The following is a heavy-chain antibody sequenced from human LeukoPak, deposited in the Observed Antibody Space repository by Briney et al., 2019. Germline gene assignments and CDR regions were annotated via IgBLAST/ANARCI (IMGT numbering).Heavy chain of an antibody. Sequence: SETLSLTCTVSGDSIRSHYCAWIRQSPGKGLEWIGHIYNSATTDYNPSFESRVTISLDTSKKQFSLKMTSVTALDSAVYYCARGGEGYNDDAFEVWGLGTAVTVSS. CDR1: GDSIRSHY. V-gene: IGHV4-59*11. D-gene: IGHD5-24*01. J-gene: IGHJ3*01. CDR3: ARGGEGYNDDAFEV. CDR2: IYNSATT.